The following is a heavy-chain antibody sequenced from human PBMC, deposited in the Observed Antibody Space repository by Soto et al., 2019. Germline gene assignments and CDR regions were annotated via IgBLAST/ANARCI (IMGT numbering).Heavy chain of an antibody. J-gene: IGHJ6*02. D-gene: IGHD2-2*02. CDR1: GGTFSTHA. CDR3: AREATHFDYTSSHYGIDV. CDR2: ITPMFGRA. Sequence: QVQLVQSGAEVKKPGSSVKVSCEASGGTFSTHAINWVRQAPGQGLEWMGGITPMFGRATYAQKFQGRVWITADESTSTVYMDLSSLRYEDTAVYYCAREATHFDYTSSHYGIDVWGQGTAGTVSS. V-gene: IGHV1-69*01.